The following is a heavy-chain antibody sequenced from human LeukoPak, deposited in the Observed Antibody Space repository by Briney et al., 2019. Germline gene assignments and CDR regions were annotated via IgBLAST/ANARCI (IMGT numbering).Heavy chain of an antibody. V-gene: IGHV3-21*01. CDR2: ISGTSNYI. J-gene: IGHJ5*02. D-gene: IGHD5-18*01. CDR1: GFTFSSYS. CDR3: ATQGKHGYSYGPFDP. Sequence: PGGSLRLSCAASGFTFSSYSMDWVRQAPGKGLEWVSSISGTSNYILYADSVKGRFTISRDNTKNSLYLQMNSLRAEDTAVYYSATQGKHGYSYGPFDPWGQGSLVTVSS.